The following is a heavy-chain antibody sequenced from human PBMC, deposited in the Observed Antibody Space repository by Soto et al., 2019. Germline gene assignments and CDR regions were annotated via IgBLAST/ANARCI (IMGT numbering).Heavy chain of an antibody. CDR2: FDPEDGET. CDR1: GYTLTGLS. CDR3: ATTRKAHYYGMDV. J-gene: IGHJ6*02. Sequence: AAVKASCKVSGYTLTGLSMHWVRQAPGKGLEWMGGFDPEDGETIYAQKFQGRVTMTEDTSTDTAYMELSSLRSEDTAVYYCATTRKAHYYGMDVWGQGTTVTVSS. V-gene: IGHV1-24*01.